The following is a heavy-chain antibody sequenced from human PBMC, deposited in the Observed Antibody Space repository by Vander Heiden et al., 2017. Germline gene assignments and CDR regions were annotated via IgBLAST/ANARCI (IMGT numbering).Heavy chain of an antibody. V-gene: IGHV3-9*01. CDR2: ISWNSGSI. J-gene: IGHJ4*02. D-gene: IGHD3-10*01. Sequence: EVQLVESGGGLVQPGRSLRLSCAASGFTFDDYAMHWVRQAPGKGLEWVSGISWNSGSIGYADSVKGRFTISRDNAKNSLYLQMNSLRAEDTALYYCAKLSTGYYGSGSTDYWGQGSLVPVS. CDR1: GFTFDDYA. CDR3: AKLSTGYYGSGSTDY.